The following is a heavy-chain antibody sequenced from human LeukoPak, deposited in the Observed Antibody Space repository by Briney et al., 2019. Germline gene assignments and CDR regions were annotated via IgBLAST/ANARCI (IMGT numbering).Heavy chain of an antibody. CDR2: INPSGGST. J-gene: IGHJ4*02. D-gene: IGHD3-22*01. V-gene: IGHV1-46*01. CDR3: ARDRHSSGYYFDY. Sequence: ASVNVSXKASGYTFTSYYMHWVRQAPGQGLEWMGIINPSGGSTSYAQKFQGRVTMTRDTSTSTVYMELSSLRAEDTAVYYCARDRHSSGYYFDYWGQGTLVTVSS. CDR1: GYTFTSYY.